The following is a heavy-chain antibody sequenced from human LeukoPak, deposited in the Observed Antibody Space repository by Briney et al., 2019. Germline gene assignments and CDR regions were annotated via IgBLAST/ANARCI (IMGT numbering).Heavy chain of an antibody. V-gene: IGHV3-7*01. Sequence: GSLRLSYAASGFTFTNYWMSWVRQAPGTGLEWVANIKQDGNEKYYVDSVRGRFTISRDNSKNTLYLQMNSLRAEDTAVYYCARARSSYGYGDAFDIWGQGTMVTVSS. J-gene: IGHJ3*02. D-gene: IGHD5-18*01. CDR3: ARARSSYGYGDAFDI. CDR2: IKQDGNEK. CDR1: GFTFTNYW.